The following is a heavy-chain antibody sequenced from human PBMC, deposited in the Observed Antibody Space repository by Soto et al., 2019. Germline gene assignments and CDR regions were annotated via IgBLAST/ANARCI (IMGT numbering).Heavy chain of an antibody. Sequence: GDSVKVSCKASGYTFSNFGLSWVRQAPGQGLEWMGWISGYNGNTNSAERFQGRVTMTTDTSTSTAYMELRSLRSDDTAVDYGARKPVDYWGQGTLVTVSS. CDR1: GYTFSNFG. CDR2: ISGYNGNT. J-gene: IGHJ4*02. CDR3: ARKPVDY. V-gene: IGHV1-18*01.